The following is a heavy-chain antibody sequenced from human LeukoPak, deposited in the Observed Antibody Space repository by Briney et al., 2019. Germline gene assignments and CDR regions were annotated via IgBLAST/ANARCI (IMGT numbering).Heavy chain of an antibody. CDR2: IIPMYGTT. V-gene: IGHV1-69*13. CDR3: ARWPSSIAARGDAFDI. D-gene: IGHD6-6*01. Sequence: GASVKVSCKASGVSFSSYGISWVRQAPGQGPEWMGGIIPMYGTTKHAQKFQGRVTITADESTSTAHMELSSLRSEDTAVYYCARWPSSIAARGDAFDIWGQGTMVTVSS. J-gene: IGHJ3*02. CDR1: GVSFSSYG.